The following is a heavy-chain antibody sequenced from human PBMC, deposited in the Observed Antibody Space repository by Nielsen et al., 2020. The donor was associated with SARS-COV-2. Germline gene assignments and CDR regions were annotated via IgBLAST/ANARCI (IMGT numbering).Heavy chain of an antibody. Sequence: WVRQAPGQGLEWMGWISAYNGNTNYAQKLQGRVTMTTDTSTSTAYMELRSLRSDDTAVYYCARDKEQWLDGYYYYGMDVWGQGTTDTVSS. J-gene: IGHJ6*02. CDR2: ISAYNGNT. CDR3: ARDKEQWLDGYYYYGMDV. D-gene: IGHD6-19*01. V-gene: IGHV1-18*01.